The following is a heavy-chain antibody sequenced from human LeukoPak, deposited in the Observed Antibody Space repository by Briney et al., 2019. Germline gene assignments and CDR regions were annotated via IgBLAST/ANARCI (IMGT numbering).Heavy chain of an antibody. Sequence: PSETLSLTCTVSGGSISSSSYYWGWIRQPPGKGLEWIGSIYYSGSTYYNPSLKSRVTISVDTSKNQFSLKLSSVTAADTAVYYCARGPTSDGDYDRNEVRVRYFDYWGQGTLVTVSS. D-gene: IGHD4-17*01. V-gene: IGHV4-39*07. J-gene: IGHJ4*02. CDR1: GGSISSSSYY. CDR2: IYYSGST. CDR3: ARGPTSDGDYDRNEVRVRYFDY.